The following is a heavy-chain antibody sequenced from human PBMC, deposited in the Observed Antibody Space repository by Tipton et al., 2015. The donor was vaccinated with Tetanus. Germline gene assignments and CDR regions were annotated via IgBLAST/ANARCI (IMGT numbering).Heavy chain of an antibody. J-gene: IGHJ2*01. V-gene: IGHV3-11*01. D-gene: IGHD6-6*01. CDR3: ARVWGRGQLVTKPNWYFDL. Sequence: GSLRLSCAASGFTLSDYYMSWIRQAPGKGLEWVSYISSSGSTIYYADSVKGRFTISRDNAKNSLSLQVNSLRAEDTAVYYCARVWGRGQLVTKPNWYFDLWGRGTLVTVSS. CDR1: GFTLSDYY. CDR2: ISSSGSTI.